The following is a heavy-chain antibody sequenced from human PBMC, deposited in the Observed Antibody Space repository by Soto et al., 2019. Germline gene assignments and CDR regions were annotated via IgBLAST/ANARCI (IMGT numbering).Heavy chain of an antibody. CDR2: IYSGGST. CDR1: GFTVSSNY. CDR3: ARAPPRYSSSWYSFDY. J-gene: IGHJ4*02. Sequence: GGSLRLSCAASGFTVSSNYMSWVRQAPGKGLEWVSVIYSGGSTYYADSVKGRFTISRDNSKNTLYLQMNSLRAEDTAVYYCARAPPRYSSSWYSFDYWGQGTLVTVSS. V-gene: IGHV3-53*01. D-gene: IGHD6-13*01.